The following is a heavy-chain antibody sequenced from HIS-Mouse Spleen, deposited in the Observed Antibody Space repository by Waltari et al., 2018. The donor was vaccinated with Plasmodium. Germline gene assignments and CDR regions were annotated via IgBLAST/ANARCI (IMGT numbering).Heavy chain of an antibody. D-gene: IGHD3-3*01. Sequence: QLQLQESGPGLVKPSETLSLTCTVSGGSIRRSRYYWGWLRQAPGKGLEWIGSVYYSGSTYYNPSLKSRVTISVDTSKNQFSLKLSSVTAADTAVYYCARQLAYYDFWSGYSRGYYFDYWGQGTLVTVSS. CDR2: VYYSGST. J-gene: IGHJ4*02. CDR3: ARQLAYYDFWSGYSRGYYFDY. V-gene: IGHV4-39*01. CDR1: GGSIRRSRYY.